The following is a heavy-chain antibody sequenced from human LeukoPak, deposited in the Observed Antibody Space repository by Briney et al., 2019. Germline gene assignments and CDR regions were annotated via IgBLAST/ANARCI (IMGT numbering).Heavy chain of an antibody. CDR2: INPSGGST. CDR1: GYTFTSYY. J-gene: IGHJ4*02. Sequence: ASVKVSCKASGYTFTSYYMHWVRQAPGQGLEWMGIINPSGGSTSYAQKFQGRVTMTRDTSTSTVYMELSSLRSEDTAVYYCARGPWGYSYGSHDPYYLDYWGQGTLVTVSS. D-gene: IGHD5-18*01. V-gene: IGHV1-46*01. CDR3: ARGPWGYSYGSHDPYYLDY.